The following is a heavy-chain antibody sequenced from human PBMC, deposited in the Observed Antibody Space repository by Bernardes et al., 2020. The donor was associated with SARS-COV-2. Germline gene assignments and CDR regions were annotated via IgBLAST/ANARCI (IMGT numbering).Heavy chain of an antibody. Sequence: GWSLRLSCAASGFTFRSYAMSWVRQASGKGLEWVSAISGSGGSTYYADSVKGRFTISRDNSKNTLYLQMNSLRAEDTAVYYCAKEDTMVRGTYFDYWGQGTLVTVSS. CDR3: AKEDTMVRGTYFDY. CDR2: ISGSGGST. CDR1: GFTFRSYA. V-gene: IGHV3-23*01. D-gene: IGHD3-10*01. J-gene: IGHJ4*02.